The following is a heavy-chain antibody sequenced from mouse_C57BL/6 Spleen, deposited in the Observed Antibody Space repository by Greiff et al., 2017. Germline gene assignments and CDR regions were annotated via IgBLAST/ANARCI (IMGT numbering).Heavy chain of an antibody. Sequence: QVQLQQPGAELVKPGASVKMSCKASGYTFTSYWITWVKQRPGQGLEWIGDIYPGSGSTNYNEKFKSKATLTVDTSSSTAYIHLSSLTSEDAAVYYCVGSSEAMDYWGQGTSVTVSS. CDR2: IYPGSGST. J-gene: IGHJ4*01. CDR3: VGSSEAMDY. V-gene: IGHV1-55*01. D-gene: IGHD3-2*02. CDR1: GYTFTSYW.